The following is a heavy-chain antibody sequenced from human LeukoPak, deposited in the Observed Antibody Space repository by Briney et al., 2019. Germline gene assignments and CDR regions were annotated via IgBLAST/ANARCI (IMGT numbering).Heavy chain of an antibody. V-gene: IGHV4-59*01. D-gene: IGHD3-10*01. Sequence: PSETLSLTCTVSGGSISSYYWSWIRQPPRKGLEWIGYIYYSGSTNYNPSLKRQVSITVNTSTNQFTLKLDSVTAADTAVYYCARGRGMVRAVIPHYFDYWGQGTLVTVSS. CDR2: IYYSGST. J-gene: IGHJ4*02. CDR1: GGSISSYY. CDR3: ARGRGMVRAVIPHYFDY.